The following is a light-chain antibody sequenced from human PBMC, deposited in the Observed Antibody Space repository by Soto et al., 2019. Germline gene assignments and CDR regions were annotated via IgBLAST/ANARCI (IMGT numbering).Light chain of an antibody. CDR1: QSLTNSF. V-gene: IGKV3-20*01. J-gene: IGKJ4*01. CDR3: QQYGILPLS. CDR2: GAS. Sequence: EILLTQSPGTLSLSPGDRATLSCRSSQSLTNSFLAWYQQRPGQTPRLLIYGASIRATDIPDRFSGSRSGTDFTLTISRLEPEELAVYFCQQYGILPLSFGGGTKVEIK.